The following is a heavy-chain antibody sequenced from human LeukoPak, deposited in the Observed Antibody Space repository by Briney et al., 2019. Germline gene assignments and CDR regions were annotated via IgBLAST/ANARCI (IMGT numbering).Heavy chain of an antibody. CDR1: GFTFSDHA. V-gene: IGHV3-23*01. CDR2: FSDVT. Sequence: GGSLRLSCAASGFTFSDHAMSWVRQAPGKGLEWVSSFSDVTYYADSVKGRFTISRVNSKNTLYLQMNNLRVEDTAVYYCTKRPAGAKGYFEYWGQGTLVTVSS. CDR3: TKRPAGAKGYFEY. D-gene: IGHD4/OR15-4a*01. J-gene: IGHJ4*02.